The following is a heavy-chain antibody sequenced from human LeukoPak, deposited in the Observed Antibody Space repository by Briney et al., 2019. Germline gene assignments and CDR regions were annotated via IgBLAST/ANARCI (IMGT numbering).Heavy chain of an antibody. J-gene: IGHJ6*03. CDR1: GFTFSNAW. CDR2: IKSKTDGGTT. D-gene: IGHD6-25*01. V-gene: IGHV3-15*01. CDR3: TTDKAVQRFHYMDV. Sequence: GGSLRLSCAASGFTFSNAWMSWVRQAPGKGLEWVGRIKSKTDGGTTDYAAPVKGRFTISRDDSKNTLYLQMNSLKTEDTAVYYCTTDKAVQRFHYMDVWGKGTTVTVSS.